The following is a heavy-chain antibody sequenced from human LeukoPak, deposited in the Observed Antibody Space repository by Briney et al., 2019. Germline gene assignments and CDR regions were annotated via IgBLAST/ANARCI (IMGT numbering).Heavy chain of an antibody. CDR2: INPSGGST. Sequence: ASVKVSCKASGYTFTSYYMHWVRQAPGQGLEGMGIINPSGGSTSYAQKFQGRVTMTRDTSTSTVSMELSSLRSEDTAVYYCARDGSSLRFLEWLLYDYWGQGTLVTVSS. J-gene: IGHJ4*02. CDR3: ARDGSSLRFLEWLLYDY. V-gene: IGHV1-46*01. D-gene: IGHD3-3*01. CDR1: GYTFTSYY.